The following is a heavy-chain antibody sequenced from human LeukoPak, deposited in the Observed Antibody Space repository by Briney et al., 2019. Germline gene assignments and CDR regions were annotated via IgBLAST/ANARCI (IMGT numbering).Heavy chain of an antibody. J-gene: IGHJ4*02. CDR3: ATAKNDY. CDR2: ITSDSSTI. Sequence: GGSLRLSCAASGFTFSSYSMNWVRQAPGKGLEWVSYITSDSSTIYYADSVKGRFTISRANAENSLYLQMDSLRAEDTAVYYCATAKNDYRGQGTLVTVSS. V-gene: IGHV3-48*01. CDR1: GFTFSSYS.